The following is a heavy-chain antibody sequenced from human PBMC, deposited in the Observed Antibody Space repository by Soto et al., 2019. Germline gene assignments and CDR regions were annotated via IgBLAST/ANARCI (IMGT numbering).Heavy chain of an antibody. CDR2: IYYNGDT. CDR3: ARFSGNAFDI. CDR1: GGSISSSSYN. Sequence: SETLSLTCSVSGGSISSSSYNWDWIRQPPGKGLEWIGTIYYNGDTDYNPSLKSRAAISVDASDFQFSLKLTSVTAADTSIYYCARFSGNAFDIWGHGTMVTVSS. J-gene: IGHJ3*02. V-gene: IGHV4-39*01.